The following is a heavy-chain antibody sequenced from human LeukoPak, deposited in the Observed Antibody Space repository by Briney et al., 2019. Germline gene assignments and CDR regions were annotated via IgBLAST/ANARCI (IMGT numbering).Heavy chain of an antibody. V-gene: IGHV3-48*03. D-gene: IGHD6-13*01. CDR3: ARVAAYSSSWYGGYYYYYMDV. CDR1: GSTFSSYE. CDR2: IAYTSDTI. J-gene: IGHJ6*03. Sequence: GGSMRFSCAASGSTFSSYELNWVREAPGKGLEWVSYIAYTSDTIYYADSVKGRFTISRDNAKNSLYLQMNSLRAEDTAVYYCARVAAYSSSWYGGYYYYYMDVWGKGTTVTVSS.